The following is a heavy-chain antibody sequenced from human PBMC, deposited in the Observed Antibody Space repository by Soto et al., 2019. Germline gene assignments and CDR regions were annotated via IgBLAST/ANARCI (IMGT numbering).Heavy chain of an antibody. CDR1: GFTFSSYG. CDR2: IWYDGSNK. D-gene: IGHD3-22*01. Sequence: GGSLRLSCAASGFTFSSYGMHWVRQAPGKGLEWVAVIWYDGSNKYYADSVKGRFTISRDNAKKSLNLQMNSLRDEDTAIYYCARDVNPHYYDNSGNFDNWGQGTLVTVSS. J-gene: IGHJ4*02. CDR3: ARDVNPHYYDNSGNFDN. V-gene: IGHV3-33*01.